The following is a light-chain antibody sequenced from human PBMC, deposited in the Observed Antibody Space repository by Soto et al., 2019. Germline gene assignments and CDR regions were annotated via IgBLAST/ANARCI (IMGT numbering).Light chain of an antibody. CDR1: QRVSSN. CDR3: QQYNNCGT. V-gene: IGKV3-15*01. Sequence: EIVMTPSPAILSVSPGQRATLSCRASQRVSSNLAWDQQKPGRAPTLLIYGAFTRATGIPARFSGSGTETEFTLPISSLQSDDFAVYYFQQYNNCGTFGEGTKVEIK. CDR2: GAF. J-gene: IGKJ1*01.